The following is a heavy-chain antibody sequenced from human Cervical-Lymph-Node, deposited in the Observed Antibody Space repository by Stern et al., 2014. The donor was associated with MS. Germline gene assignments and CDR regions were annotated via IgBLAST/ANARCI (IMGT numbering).Heavy chain of an antibody. V-gene: IGHV3-23*04. CDR1: GFTFSNYA. D-gene: IGHD2-2*01. CDR3: AKDLGRGVVVVPLYGLDV. CDR2: ISDSGVYT. J-gene: IGHJ6*02. Sequence: EVQLVESGGGLVQPGGSLRLSCAASGFTFSNYAFSWVRQAPGKGMEWVSSISDSGVYTYYADSVKGRFTISSDNSKSMLYLEMQSLRAEDTAVYHCAKDLGRGVVVVPLYGLDVWGQGTTVTVSS.